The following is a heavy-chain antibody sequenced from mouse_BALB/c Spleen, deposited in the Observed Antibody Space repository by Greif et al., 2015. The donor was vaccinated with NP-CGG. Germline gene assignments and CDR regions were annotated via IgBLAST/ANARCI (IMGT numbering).Heavy chain of an antibody. CDR3: ARSGGYDVAWFAY. V-gene: IGHV3-2*02. J-gene: IGHJ3*01. CDR2: ISYSGST. CDR1: GYSITSDYA. D-gene: IGHD2-2*01. Sequence: ESGPGLVKPSQSLSLTCTVTGYSITSDYAWNWIRQFPGNKLEWMGYISYSGSTSYNPSLKSRISITRDTSKNQFFLQLNSVTTEDTATYYCARSGGYDVAWFAYWGQGTLVTVSA.